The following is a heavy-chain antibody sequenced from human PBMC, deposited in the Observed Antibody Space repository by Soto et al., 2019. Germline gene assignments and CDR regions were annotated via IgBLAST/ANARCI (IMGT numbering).Heavy chain of an antibody. CDR3: ARYSYSSGPQDF. CDR2: IKQDGSEK. D-gene: IGHD6-19*01. V-gene: IGHV3-7*03. Sequence: GGSLRLSCTASGFTFTSHWMSWVRQAPGKGLEWVANIKQDGSEKRYVDSVKGRFTISRDNGKDSLDLQMNSLRVEDTAVYYCARYSYSSGPQDFWGQGTLVTVS. J-gene: IGHJ4*02. CDR1: GFTFTSHW.